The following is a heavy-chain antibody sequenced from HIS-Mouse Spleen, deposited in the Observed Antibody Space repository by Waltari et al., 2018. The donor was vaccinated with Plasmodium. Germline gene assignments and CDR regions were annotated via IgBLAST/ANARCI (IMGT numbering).Heavy chain of an antibody. J-gene: IGHJ2*01. CDR3: ARSLGIASSYWYFDL. CDR2: NYHSVSI. V-gene: IGHV4-38-2*02. D-gene: IGHD2-15*01. Sequence: QVQLQESGPGLVKPSETLSLTCTVSGYSISSGYYWGWIRQPPGKGLEWMGSNYHSVSICYNPSLKSLVTISVDTSKNQFALKLSSVTAADTAVYYCARSLGIASSYWYFDLWGRGTLVTVSS. CDR1: GYSISSGYY.